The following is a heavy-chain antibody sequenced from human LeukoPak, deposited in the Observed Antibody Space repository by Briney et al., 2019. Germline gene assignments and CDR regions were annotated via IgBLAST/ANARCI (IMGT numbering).Heavy chain of an antibody. J-gene: IGHJ4*02. V-gene: IGHV1-46*01. CDR2: INPSGGST. CDR3: ARDGGNYYDSPRYYFDY. Sequence: ASVKVSCKASGYTFTSYYMHWVRQAPGQGLEWMGIINPSGGSTSYAQKFQGRVTMTRDTSTSTVYMELSSLRSEDTAVYYCARDGGNYYDSPRYYFDYWGQGTLVTVSS. CDR1: GYTFTSYY. D-gene: IGHD3-22*01.